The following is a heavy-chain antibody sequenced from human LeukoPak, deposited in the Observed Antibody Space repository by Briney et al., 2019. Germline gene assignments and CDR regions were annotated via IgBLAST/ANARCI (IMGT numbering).Heavy chain of an antibody. V-gene: IGHV5-51*01. D-gene: IGHD3-3*01. CDR1: GYIFTNYW. Sequence: GESLKISCKGSGYIFTNYWIGWVRQMPGKGLEWMGIINPSDSDTKYSPFFQGQVTISADKSTSTAFLQWSSLKASDTAIYYCARRGCSGYYIIDYWGQGTLVTVSS. CDR2: INPSDSDT. J-gene: IGHJ4*02. CDR3: ARRGCSGYYIIDY.